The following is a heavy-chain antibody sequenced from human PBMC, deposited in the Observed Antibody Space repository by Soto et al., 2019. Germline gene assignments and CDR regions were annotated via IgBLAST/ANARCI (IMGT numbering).Heavy chain of an antibody. V-gene: IGHV3-30*18. J-gene: IGHJ4*02. CDR1: GFTFSSYG. Sequence: QVQLVESGGGVVQPGRSLRLSCAASGFTFSSYGMHWVRQAPGKGLEWVAVISYDGSNKYYADSVKGRFTISRDNSKNALYLQMNSLRAEDTAVYYCAKGGEQLVPIDSWGQGTLVTVSS. CDR3: AKGGEQLVPIDS. D-gene: IGHD6-13*01. CDR2: ISYDGSNK.